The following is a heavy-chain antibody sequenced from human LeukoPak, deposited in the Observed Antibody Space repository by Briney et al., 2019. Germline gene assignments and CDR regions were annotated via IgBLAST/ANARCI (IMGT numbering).Heavy chain of an antibody. CDR2: IYHSGST. D-gene: IGHD3-22*01. CDR1: GYSISSGYY. Sequence: SETLSLTCTVSGYSISSGYYWGWIRQPPGKGLEWIGSIYHSGSTYYNPSLKSRVTISVDTSKNQFSLKLSSVTAADTAVYYCARRDSLTLDAFDIWGQGTMVTVSS. CDR3: ARRDSLTLDAFDI. V-gene: IGHV4-38-2*02. J-gene: IGHJ3*02.